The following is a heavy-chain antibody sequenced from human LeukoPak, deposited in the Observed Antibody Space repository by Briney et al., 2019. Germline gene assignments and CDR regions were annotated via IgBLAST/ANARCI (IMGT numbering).Heavy chain of an antibody. CDR2: IYYSGST. CDR3: ARAPPRWRSSGCYYYYMDV. D-gene: IGHD1-26*01. CDR1: GGSISSYY. V-gene: IGHV4-59*01. Sequence: SETLSLTCTVSGGSISSYYWSWIRQPPGKGLEWIGYIYYSGSTNYNPSLKSRVTISVDTSKNQFSLKLSSVTAADTAVYYCARAPPRWRSSGCYYYYMDVWGKGTTVTVSS. J-gene: IGHJ6*03.